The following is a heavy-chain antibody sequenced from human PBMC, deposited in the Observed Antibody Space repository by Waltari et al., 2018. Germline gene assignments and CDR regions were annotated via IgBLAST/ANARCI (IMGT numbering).Heavy chain of an antibody. Sequence: QLQLQESGPGLVKPSETLSLTCSVSGGSIISNRHYWVWICQPPGQGLERVGTMSYSGATYSSPSPSSRVTIARDTSKNQLSLKLASVTAADTAVYFCATYLGASLGTAAFDVWGQGTMGTVSS. J-gene: IGHJ3*01. V-gene: IGHV4-39*01. CDR2: MSYSGAT. CDR3: ATYLGASLGTAAFDV. CDR1: GGSIISNRHY. D-gene: IGHD1-1*01.